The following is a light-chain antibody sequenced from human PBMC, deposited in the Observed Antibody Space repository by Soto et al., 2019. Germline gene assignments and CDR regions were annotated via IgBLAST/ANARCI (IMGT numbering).Light chain of an antibody. CDR2: GTF. J-gene: IGKJ4*01. CDR1: QSITSN. V-gene: IGKV3-15*01. Sequence: EVVMTQSPATLSVSPGEGATLSCRASQSITSNLAWYQQKPGQAPRLLIYGTFSRASDIPVRFSGSGSGTESTLTISSLQSEDFAVYYCQQYNDWPLTFGGGTKVEIK. CDR3: QQYNDWPLT.